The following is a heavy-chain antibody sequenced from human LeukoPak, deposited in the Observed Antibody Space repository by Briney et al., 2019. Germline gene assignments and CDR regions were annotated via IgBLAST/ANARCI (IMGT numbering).Heavy chain of an antibody. D-gene: IGHD2-2*01. CDR2: VSAYNGDT. CDR1: GYTFTSYG. V-gene: IGHV1-18*04. CDR3: ARDCSTSCCPPFNY. J-gene: IGHJ4*02. Sequence: ASVKVSCKASGYTFTSYGICWVRQTPGQGLDWMGWVSAYNGDTNYAQRFQGRVTMTTDASTSTAYMELRSLRSDDTAVYYCARDCSTSCCPPFNYWGQGTLVTVSS.